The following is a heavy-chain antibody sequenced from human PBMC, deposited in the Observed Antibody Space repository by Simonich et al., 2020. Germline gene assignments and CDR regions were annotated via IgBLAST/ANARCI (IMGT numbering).Heavy chain of an antibody. CDR2: INSEGRST. Sequence: EVQLVESGGGLVQPVGSLRLSCAASGFTFSSYWLHGVRQDPGKGLVWVSRINSEGRSTSYADSVNGRFTISRDNAKNTLYLQMNSLRAEDTAVYYCARDYSNYDAFDIWGQGTMVTVSS. J-gene: IGHJ3*02. CDR1: GFTFSSYW. CDR3: ARDYSNYDAFDI. V-gene: IGHV3-74*01. D-gene: IGHD4-4*01.